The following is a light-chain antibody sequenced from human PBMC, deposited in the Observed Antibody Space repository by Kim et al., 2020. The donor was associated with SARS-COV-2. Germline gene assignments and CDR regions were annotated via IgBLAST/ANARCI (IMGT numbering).Light chain of an antibody. CDR2: DVS. Sequence: GDRVTITCRASQDISSALAWYQQRPGKTPKLLIYDVSKLASGVSSRFSGSGSGTDFTLTLNGLQAEDFATYFCQHLSTYPTFGGGTKLEI. V-gene: IGKV1-13*02. CDR3: QHLSTYPT. J-gene: IGKJ4*01. CDR1: QDISSA.